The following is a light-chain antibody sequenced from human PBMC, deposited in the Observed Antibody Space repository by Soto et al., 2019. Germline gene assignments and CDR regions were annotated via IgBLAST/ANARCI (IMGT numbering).Light chain of an antibody. V-gene: IGLV2-23*01. CDR1: SSDVGSYNL. J-gene: IGLJ1*01. CDR2: EGS. CDR3: CSYAGSSTSYV. Sequence: QSVLTQPASVSGSPGQSITISCAGTSSDVGSYNLVSWYQQHPGKAPILMIYEGSKRPSGVSNRFSGSKSGNTASLTISGLQAEDEADYYCCSYAGSSTSYVFGTGTKVTVL.